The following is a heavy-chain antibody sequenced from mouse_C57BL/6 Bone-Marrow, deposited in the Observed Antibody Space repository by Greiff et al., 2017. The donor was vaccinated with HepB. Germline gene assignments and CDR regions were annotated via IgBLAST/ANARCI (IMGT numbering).Heavy chain of an antibody. Sequence: QVQLKESGTELVKPGASVKLSCKASGYTFTSYWMHWVKQRPGQGLEWIGNINPSNGGTNYNEKFKSKATLTVDKSSSTAYMQLSSLTSEDSAVYYCARGGPLSWFAYWGQGTLVTVSA. CDR1: GYTFTSYW. D-gene: IGHD6-1*01. J-gene: IGHJ3*01. CDR3: ARGGPLSWFAY. CDR2: INPSNGGT. V-gene: IGHV1-53*01.